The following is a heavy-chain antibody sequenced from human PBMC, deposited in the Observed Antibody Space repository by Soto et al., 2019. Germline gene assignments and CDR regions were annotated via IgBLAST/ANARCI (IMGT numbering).Heavy chain of an antibody. J-gene: IGHJ6*02. CDR2: ISGSGGST. CDR1: GFTFSSYA. D-gene: IGHD5-18*01. CDR3: AKDLFMNTAVVTDGYYYGMDV. Sequence: EVQLLESGGGLVQPGGSLRLSCAASGFTFSSYAMSWVRQAPGKGLEWVSAISGSGGSTYYADSVKGRFTISRDNSKNALYLQMNSLRAEDTAVYYCAKDLFMNTAVVTDGYYYGMDVWGQGTTVTVSS. V-gene: IGHV3-23*01.